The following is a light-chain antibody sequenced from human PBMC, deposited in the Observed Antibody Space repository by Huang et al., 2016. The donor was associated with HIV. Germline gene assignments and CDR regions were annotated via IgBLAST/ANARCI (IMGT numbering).Light chain of an antibody. CDR1: QSVGNS. V-gene: IGKV3-11*01. Sequence: EVVLTQSPATLSLSPGEGATLSCRASQSVGNSLAWYQQKPGQAPSLLIYDASIRATDVPARFSGSGSGADFTLTISSLEPEDFAVYYCQQRGSWPLTFGGGTRVEIK. CDR3: QQRGSWPLT. J-gene: IGKJ4*01. CDR2: DAS.